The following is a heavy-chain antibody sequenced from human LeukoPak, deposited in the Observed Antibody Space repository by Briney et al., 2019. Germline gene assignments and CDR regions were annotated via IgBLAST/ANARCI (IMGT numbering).Heavy chain of an antibody. CDR3: AKDYSDSRVGDVFFEY. CDR1: GLTFSNYG. D-gene: IGHD1-26*01. CDR2: ITSGFTP. V-gene: IGHV3-23*01. J-gene: IGHJ4*02. Sequence: PGGSLTLSCAASGLTFSNYGMSWFRQAPGKGLEWVSGITSGFTPHYADSVKGRFTISRDNSKNTFHLQMNSLRAEDTAVYYCAKDYSDSRVGDVFFEYWGQGTLVTVSS.